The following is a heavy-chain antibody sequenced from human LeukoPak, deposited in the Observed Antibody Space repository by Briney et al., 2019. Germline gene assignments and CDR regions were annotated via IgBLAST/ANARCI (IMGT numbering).Heavy chain of an antibody. CDR3: ARGHGYSYTFFDY. D-gene: IGHD5-18*01. CDR2: INHSGST. V-gene: IGHV4-34*01. J-gene: IGHJ4*02. Sequence: SETLSLTCAVYGGSFSGYYWSWIRQPPGMGLEWIGEINHSGSTNYNPSLKSRVTISVDTSKNQFSLKLSSVTAADTAVYYCARGHGYSYTFFDYWGQGTLVTVSS. CDR1: GGSFSGYY.